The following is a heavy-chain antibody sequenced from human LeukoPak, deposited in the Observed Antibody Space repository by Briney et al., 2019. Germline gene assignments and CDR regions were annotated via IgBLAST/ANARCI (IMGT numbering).Heavy chain of an antibody. J-gene: IGHJ4*02. CDR2: IYYSGST. Sequence: PSETLSLTCTVSGGSISSYYWSWLRQPPGKGLEWIGYIYYSGSTNYNPSLKSRVTISVDTSKNQFSLKLSSVTAADTAVYYCAVCGGDCYFNYWGQGTLVTVSS. CDR1: GGSISSYY. D-gene: IGHD2-21*02. CDR3: AVCGGDCYFNY. V-gene: IGHV4-59*01.